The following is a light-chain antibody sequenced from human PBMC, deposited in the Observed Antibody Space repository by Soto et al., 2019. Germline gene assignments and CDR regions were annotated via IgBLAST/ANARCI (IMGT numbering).Light chain of an antibody. CDR2: GNS. CDR3: QSYDSSLSGLV. V-gene: IGLV1-40*01. CDR1: SSNIGAGYD. J-gene: IGLJ1*01. Sequence: QSVLTQPPSVSGAPGQRVTISCTGSSSNIGAGYDVHWYQQLPGTAPKLLIYGNSNRPSGVPDRFSGSKSGTSASLAITGLQAEDEADYSRQSYDSSLSGLVFGTGTKLTVL.